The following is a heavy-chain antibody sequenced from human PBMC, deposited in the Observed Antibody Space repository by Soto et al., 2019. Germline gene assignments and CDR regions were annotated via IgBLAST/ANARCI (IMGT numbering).Heavy chain of an antibody. CDR2: VFNDGRT. Sequence: EVQLVESGGGLTQPGGSLRLSCAVSGFTVSRNNVTWVRQATGKGLQWVSTVFNDGRTYYADSVKGRFTISRDNSKNTVFLQMNSLGAEDTAVYYCASSGGNSVWGQGTLVTVSS. CDR3: ASSGGNSV. CDR1: GFTVSRNN. D-gene: IGHD1-1*01. J-gene: IGHJ4*02. V-gene: IGHV3-53*01.